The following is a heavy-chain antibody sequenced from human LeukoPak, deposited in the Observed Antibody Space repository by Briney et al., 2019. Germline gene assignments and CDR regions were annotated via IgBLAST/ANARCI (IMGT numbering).Heavy chain of an antibody. Sequence: GGSLRLSCAASGFTFSSYEMNWVRQAPGKGLEWVSYISSSGSTIYYADSVKGRFSISRDNAKNSLYLQMNTLRAEDTAVYYCTRDGDTGMVGGYYYYMDVWGKGTMVTVSS. CDR3: TRDGDTGMVGGYYYYMDV. CDR1: GFTFSSYE. J-gene: IGHJ6*03. D-gene: IGHD5-18*01. CDR2: ISSSGSTI. V-gene: IGHV3-48*03.